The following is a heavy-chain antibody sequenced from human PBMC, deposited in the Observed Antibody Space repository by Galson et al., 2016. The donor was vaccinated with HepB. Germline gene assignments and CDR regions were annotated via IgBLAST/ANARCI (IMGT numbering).Heavy chain of an antibody. V-gene: IGHV2-5*02. CDR3: AQIGRGGYSLHFYYFDN. J-gene: IGHJ4*02. D-gene: IGHD3-22*01. CDR1: GFSLSTSGVA. CDR2: VYWDDDK. Sequence: PALVKPTQTLTLTCTFSGFSLSTSGVAVGWVRQPPGKALEWLALVYWDDDKRYSPSLKSRLTITKDTSKNQVVLTMTNMDPVETATYYCAQIGRGGYSLHFYYFDNWGQGTLVTVSS.